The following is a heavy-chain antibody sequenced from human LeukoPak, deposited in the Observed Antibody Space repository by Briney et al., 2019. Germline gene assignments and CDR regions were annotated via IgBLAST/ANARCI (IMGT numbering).Heavy chain of an antibody. D-gene: IGHD6-13*01. Sequence: SETLSLTCTVSGGSITSYYWSWIRQPPGKGLEWIGYIYHSGNTNYNPSLKSRVTISVDTSKNQFSLKLNSVTAADTAVYFCARNEGEAAAASDYWGQGTLVTVSS. CDR2: IYHSGNT. CDR1: GGSITSYY. J-gene: IGHJ4*02. CDR3: ARNEGEAAAASDY. V-gene: IGHV4-59*12.